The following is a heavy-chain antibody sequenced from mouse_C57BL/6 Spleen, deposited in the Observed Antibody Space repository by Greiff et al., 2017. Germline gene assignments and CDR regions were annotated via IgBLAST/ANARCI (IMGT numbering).Heavy chain of an antibody. J-gene: IGHJ3*01. CDR3: ARGGNWDPFAY. D-gene: IGHD4-1*01. CDR2: INPSSGYT. CDR1: GYTFTSYT. V-gene: IGHV1-4*01. Sequence: QVHVKQSGAELARPGASVKMSCKASGYTFTSYTMHWVKQRPGPGLEWIGYINPSSGYTKYNQKFKDKATLTADKSSSTAYMQLSSLTSEDSAVYYCARGGNWDPFAYWGQGTLVTVSA.